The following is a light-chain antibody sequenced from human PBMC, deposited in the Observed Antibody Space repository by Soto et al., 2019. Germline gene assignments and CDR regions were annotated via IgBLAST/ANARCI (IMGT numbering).Light chain of an antibody. Sequence: EIVMTQSPATLSVSPGERATLSCRASQSVSSNLAWYQQKPGQAPRLLIYGASTRATSTPARFSGSGSGTEFILTISSLQSEDSAVYYCQQYDNWPPLTFGGGTKVGIK. V-gene: IGKV3-15*01. J-gene: IGKJ4*01. CDR3: QQYDNWPPLT. CDR1: QSVSSN. CDR2: GAS.